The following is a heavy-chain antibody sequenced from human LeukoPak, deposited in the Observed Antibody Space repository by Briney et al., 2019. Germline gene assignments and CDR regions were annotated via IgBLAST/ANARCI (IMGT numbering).Heavy chain of an antibody. D-gene: IGHD2-15*01. CDR3: TRDDRVYCSGGSCYGYYFDY. CDR1: GFTFSSYW. V-gene: IGHV3-7*05. J-gene: IGHJ4*02. CDR2: IRQDGSEK. Sequence: GGSLRLSCAASGFTFSSYWMSWARQAPGKGLEWVANIRQDGSEKHYVDSVKGRLTISRDNAKNSLYLQMNSLRAEDTAVYYCTRDDRVYCSGGSCYGYYFDYWGQGTLVTVSS.